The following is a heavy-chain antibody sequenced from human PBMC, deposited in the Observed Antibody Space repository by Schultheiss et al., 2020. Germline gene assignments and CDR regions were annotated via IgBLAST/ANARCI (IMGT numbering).Heavy chain of an antibody. CDR2: ISGSGGST. J-gene: IGHJ4*02. V-gene: IGHV3-23*01. CDR1: GFTFSSYA. CDR3: ARGITMVRGVIIF. Sequence: GGSLRLSCAASGFTFSSYAMSWVRQAPGKGLEWVSAISGSGGSTYYADSVKGRFTISRDNSKNTLYLQMNSLRAEDTAVYYCARGITMVRGVIIFWGQGTLVTVSS. D-gene: IGHD3-10*01.